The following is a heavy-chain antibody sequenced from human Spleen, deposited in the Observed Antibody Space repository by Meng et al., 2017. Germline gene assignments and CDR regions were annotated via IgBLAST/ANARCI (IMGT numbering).Heavy chain of an antibody. CDR2: IYSGGNT. D-gene: IGHD2/OR15-2a*01. CDR1: GFSVSHNY. J-gene: IGHJ4*02. Sequence: GESLKISCAASGFSVSHNYMSWVRQAPGKGLECVSVIYSGGNTYYADSVKGRFTISRDNSKNTLYLEMNSLRDEKSAIYYCAISTGPSTTWYSLDCWGQGTRVTVSS. CDR3: AISTGPSTTWYSLDC. V-gene: IGHV3-53*01.